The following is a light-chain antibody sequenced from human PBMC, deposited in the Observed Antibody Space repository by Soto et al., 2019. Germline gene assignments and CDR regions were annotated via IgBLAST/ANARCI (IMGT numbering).Light chain of an antibody. Sequence: QSVLTQPPSASGTPGQRVTISCSGSSSNIGSNYVYWYQQLPGTAPKLLIYRSNQRPSGVTDRFSGSKSGTSASLAISGLRSEDEADYYCSTWDDTLTSVVFGGGTKLTVL. CDR3: STWDDTLTSVV. V-gene: IGLV1-47*01. J-gene: IGLJ2*01. CDR2: RSN. CDR1: SSNIGSNY.